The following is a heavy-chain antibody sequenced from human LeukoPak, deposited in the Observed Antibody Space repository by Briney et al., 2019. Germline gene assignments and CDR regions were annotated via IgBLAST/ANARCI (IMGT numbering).Heavy chain of an antibody. V-gene: IGHV1-2*02. Sequence: ASVKVSCKASGYTFTSYDINWVRQAPGQGLEWMGWIRPDSGGTNYAQKFQGRVTMARDTSISTAYMELSRLTSDDTAVYYCARGVVAASFYYYMDVWDKGTTVTISS. CDR2: IRPDSGGT. CDR1: GYTFTSYD. D-gene: IGHD2-15*01. CDR3: ARGVVAASFYYYMDV. J-gene: IGHJ6*03.